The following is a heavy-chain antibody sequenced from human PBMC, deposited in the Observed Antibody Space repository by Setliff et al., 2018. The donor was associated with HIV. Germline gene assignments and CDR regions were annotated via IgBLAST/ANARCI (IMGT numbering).Heavy chain of an antibody. CDR3: ASPAYSSGWYGH. Sequence: GSLRLSCAASGFTFTNYEMNWLRQAPGKGLEWVSYISSTGSTIDYSDSVKGRFTISRDNDESSLYLQMNSLRAEDTAVYYCASPAYSSGWYGHWGQGTLVTVSS. J-gene: IGHJ5*02. D-gene: IGHD3-22*01. CDR2: ISSTGSTI. V-gene: IGHV3-48*03. CDR1: GFTFTNYE.